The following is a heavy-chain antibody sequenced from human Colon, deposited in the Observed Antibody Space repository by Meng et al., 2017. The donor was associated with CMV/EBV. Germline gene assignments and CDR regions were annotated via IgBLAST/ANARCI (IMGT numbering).Heavy chain of an antibody. Sequence: GGSLRLSCAFSGISFKSYAMSWVRQAPGQGLEWVAVINSTGDETYYADSVKGRFIVSRDNSKNTLYLQMNSLRAEDTAVYYCAKSPIWVAVAGVLHYWGQGTQVTVSS. CDR2: INSTGDET. J-gene: IGHJ4*02. D-gene: IGHD6-19*01. CDR3: AKSPIWVAVAGVLHY. CDR1: GISFKSYA. V-gene: IGHV3-23*01.